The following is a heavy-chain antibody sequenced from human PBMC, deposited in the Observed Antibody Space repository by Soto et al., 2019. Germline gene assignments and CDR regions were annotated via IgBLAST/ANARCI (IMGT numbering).Heavy chain of an antibody. J-gene: IGHJ3*02. CDR1: GGSISSSSYY. CDR2: IYYSGST. V-gene: IGHV4-39*01. D-gene: IGHD3-22*01. CDR3: ASHGVGSTMIVVVSTKAFDI. Sequence: PSETLSLTCTVSGGSISSSSYYWGWIRQPPGKGLEWIGSIYYSGSTYYNPSLKSRVTISVDTSKNQFSLKLSSVTAADTAVYYCASHGVGSTMIVVVSTKAFDIWGQGTMVTVSS.